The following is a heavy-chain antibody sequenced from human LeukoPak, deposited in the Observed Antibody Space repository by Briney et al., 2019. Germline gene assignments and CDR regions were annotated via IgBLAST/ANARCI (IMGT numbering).Heavy chain of an antibody. CDR2: IYNSGTT. CDR1: GFTVGNNH. V-gene: IGHV3-66*01. J-gene: IGHJ4*02. CDR3: IGHGGYSF. D-gene: IGHD4-23*01. Sequence: GGSLRLSCLASGFTVGNNHMSWVRQAPGKGLEWVSVIYNSGTTKYADSVKGRFTISRDNSKNTLNLQMNSLRADDTALYYCIGHGGYSFWGQGTLVTVSS.